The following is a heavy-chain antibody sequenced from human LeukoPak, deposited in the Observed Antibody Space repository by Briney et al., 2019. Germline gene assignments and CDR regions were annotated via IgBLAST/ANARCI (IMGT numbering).Heavy chain of an antibody. D-gene: IGHD7-27*01. CDR1: GGSISSGSYY. CDR3: ARERTRDPGAHNWFDP. Sequence: SETLSLTCTVSGGSISSGSYYWSWIRQPAGKGLEWIGRIYTSGSTNYNPSLKSRVTISVDTSKNQFSLKLSSVTAADTAVYYCARERTRDPGAHNWFDPWGQGTLVTVSS. CDR2: IYTSGST. J-gene: IGHJ5*02. V-gene: IGHV4-61*02.